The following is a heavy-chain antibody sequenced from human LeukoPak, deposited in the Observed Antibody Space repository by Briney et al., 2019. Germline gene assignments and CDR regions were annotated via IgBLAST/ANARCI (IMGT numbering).Heavy chain of an antibody. CDR3: ASGSSRVTMVRGVMCY. D-gene: IGHD3-10*01. CDR2: ISYDGSNK. CDR1: GFTFSSYA. Sequence: PGRSLRLSCAASGFTFSSYAMHWVRQAPGKGLEWVAVISYDGSNKYYADSVKGRFTISRDNAKNSLYLQMNSLRAEDTAVYYCASGSSRVTMVRGVMCYWGQGTLVTVSS. J-gene: IGHJ4*02. V-gene: IGHV3-30-3*01.